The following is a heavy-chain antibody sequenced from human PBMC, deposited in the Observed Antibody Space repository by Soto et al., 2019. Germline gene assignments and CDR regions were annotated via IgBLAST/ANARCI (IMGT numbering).Heavy chain of an antibody. V-gene: IGHV3-30-3*01. CDR1: GFTFSSYA. CDR3: ARGLYYYGSGSSSDY. Sequence: PGGSLRLSCAASGFTFSSYAMHWVRQAPGKGLEWVAVISYDGSNKYYADSVKGRFTISRDNSKNTLYLQMNSLRAEDTAVYYCARGLYYYGSGSSSDYWGQGTLVTVSS. D-gene: IGHD3-10*01. J-gene: IGHJ4*02. CDR2: ISYDGSNK.